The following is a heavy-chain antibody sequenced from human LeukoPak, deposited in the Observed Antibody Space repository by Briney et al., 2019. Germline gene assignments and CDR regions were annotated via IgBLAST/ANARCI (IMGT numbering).Heavy chain of an antibody. D-gene: IGHD3-22*01. CDR2: IIPIFGTA. Sequence: ASVKVSCKASRGTFSNYAISWVRQAPGQGLEWMGGIIPIFGTANYAQKLQGRVTITADESTSTVYMELSSLRSEDTAVYYCARGRYYDSSGYYSVALDYYYMDVWGKGTMVTISS. CDR1: RGTFSNYA. V-gene: IGHV1-69*13. CDR3: ARGRYYDSSGYYSVALDYYYMDV. J-gene: IGHJ6*03.